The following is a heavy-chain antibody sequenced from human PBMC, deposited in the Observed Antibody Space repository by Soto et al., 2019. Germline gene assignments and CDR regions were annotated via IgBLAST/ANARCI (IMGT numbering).Heavy chain of an antibody. V-gene: IGHV3-11*01. CDR3: ARAVNWNEFDP. CDR1: GFTFRDYY. D-gene: IGHD1-1*01. CDR2: IHSSGSTM. J-gene: IGHJ5*02. Sequence: QVQLVESGGGLVKPGGSLRLSCAASGFTFRDYYMTWIRQAPGKGLEWVSYIHSSGSTMYYADSVKGRFTISRDNAKNSLYLLMNSLRAEDTAVYYCARAVNWNEFDPWGQGTLVTVAS.